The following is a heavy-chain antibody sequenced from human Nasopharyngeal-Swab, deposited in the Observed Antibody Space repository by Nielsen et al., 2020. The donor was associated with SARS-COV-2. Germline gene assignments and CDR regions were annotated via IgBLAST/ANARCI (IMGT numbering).Heavy chain of an antibody. Sequence: GESLKISCAASGFTFSDSAIHWVRQASGKGLEWVDRIRSKGNTYATAYAASVKGRFIIFRDDPTNTAYLQMNSLKTEDTAVYYCTRCGGGCYSGRDYWGQGTLVTVSS. J-gene: IGHJ4*02. CDR1: GFTFSDSA. V-gene: IGHV3-73*01. CDR2: IRSKGNTYAT. CDR3: TRCGGGCYSGRDY. D-gene: IGHD2-15*01.